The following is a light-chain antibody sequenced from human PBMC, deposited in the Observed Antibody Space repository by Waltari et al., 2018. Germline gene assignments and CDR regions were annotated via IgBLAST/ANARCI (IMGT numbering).Light chain of an antibody. CDR1: QSINSY. CDR2: AAS. Sequence: EIVLTQSPATLPLSPGERATLSCRASQSINSYLAWYQQKPGQAPRLLIHAASNRATGVPARFSGSGSGSDFTLTISSLDPEDFAVYYCQQRYNWPLTFGQGTRLEIK. CDR3: QQRYNWPLT. J-gene: IGKJ5*01. V-gene: IGKV3-11*01.